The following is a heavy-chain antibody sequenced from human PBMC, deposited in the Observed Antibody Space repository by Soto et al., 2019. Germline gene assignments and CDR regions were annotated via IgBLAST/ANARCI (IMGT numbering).Heavy chain of an antibody. CDR3: GRARTWNDPFDY. J-gene: IGHJ4*02. V-gene: IGHV4-59*01. CDR1: GDSISGSL. CDR2: VHYSGST. Sequence: SETLSLTCTVSGDSISGSLWSWIRQPPGRGLEWIGYVHYSGSTNYNPSLKSRVTISVDTSKNQFSLKLSSVNAADTAVYYCGRARTWNDPFDYWGQGTLVTVSS. D-gene: IGHD1-1*01.